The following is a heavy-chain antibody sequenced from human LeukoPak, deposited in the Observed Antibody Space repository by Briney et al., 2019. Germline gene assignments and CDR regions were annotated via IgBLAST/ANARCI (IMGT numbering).Heavy chain of an antibody. Sequence: TSETLSLTCTVSGVSISSYYWSWIRQPPGKGLEWVGYIYYSGSTNYNPSLKSRVTISVDTSKNQFSLKLSSVTAADTAVYYCAGSPSSGYYSVRSFWYFDLWGRGTLVTVSS. D-gene: IGHD3-22*01. V-gene: IGHV4-59*01. CDR1: GVSISSYY. CDR2: IYYSGST. J-gene: IGHJ2*01. CDR3: AGSPSSGYYSVRSFWYFDL.